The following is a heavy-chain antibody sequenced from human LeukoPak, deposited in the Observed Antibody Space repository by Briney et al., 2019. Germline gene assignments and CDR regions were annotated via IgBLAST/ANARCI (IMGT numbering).Heavy chain of an antibody. D-gene: IGHD5-24*01. J-gene: IGHJ4*02. CDR1: GFTFSTYG. V-gene: IGHV3-33*01. CDR3: ARDSIRDGYNSDYFDY. Sequence: GGSLRLSCAASGFTFSTYGMHWVRQAPGKGLEWVAVIWYDGSDKYYADSVKGRFTISRDNSKNTLYLQMNSLRAEDTAAYYCARDSIRDGYNSDYFDYWGQGILVTVSS. CDR2: IWYDGSDK.